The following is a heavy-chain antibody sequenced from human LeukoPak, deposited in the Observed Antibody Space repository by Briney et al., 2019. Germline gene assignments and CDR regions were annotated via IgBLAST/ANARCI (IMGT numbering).Heavy chain of an antibody. Sequence: ASVKVSCKASGYTFTGYYMHWVRQAPGQGLEWMGWINTVNDNTEYSQKFHGRVTITRDISASTAYMELSSLRSEDTAVYYCARDQSLTWYGVPGDYWGQGTQVTVSS. J-gene: IGHJ4*02. D-gene: IGHD4/OR15-4a*01. CDR3: ARDQSLTWYGVPGDY. CDR2: INTVNDNT. CDR1: GYTFTGYY. V-gene: IGHV1-3*04.